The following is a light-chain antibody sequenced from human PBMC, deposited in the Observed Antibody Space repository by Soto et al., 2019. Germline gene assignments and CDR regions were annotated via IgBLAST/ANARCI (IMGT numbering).Light chain of an antibody. J-gene: IGKJ4*01. CDR1: QSVNSN. CDR2: VAS. CDR3: QQYNVCPLT. Sequence: EIVMTQSPVTLSVSPGDRATLSCRASQSVNSNLAWYQQKPGQTPKLLIYVASTRATGIPARFSGSGSGTEFTLTISSLQSEDFALYYCQQYNVCPLTFGGGTKVEFK. V-gene: IGKV3-15*01.